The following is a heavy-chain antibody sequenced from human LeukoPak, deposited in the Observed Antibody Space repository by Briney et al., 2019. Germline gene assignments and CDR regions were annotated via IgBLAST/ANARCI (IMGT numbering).Heavy chain of an antibody. CDR3: ARDRGGYTYSHDY. D-gene: IGHD5-18*01. CDR1: GGSISSNNW. CDR2: IYHGGST. J-gene: IGHJ4*02. Sequence: SETLSLTCAVSGGSISSNNWWIWVRQSPEKGLEWIGEIYHGGSTNYNPSLKSRVTISMDKSKNQLSLKLNFVTAADTAVYYCARDRGGYTYSHDYWGQGTLVTVSS. V-gene: IGHV4-4*02.